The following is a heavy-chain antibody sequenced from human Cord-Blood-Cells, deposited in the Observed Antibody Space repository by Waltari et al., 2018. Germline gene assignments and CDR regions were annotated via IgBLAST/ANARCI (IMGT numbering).Heavy chain of an antibody. J-gene: IGHJ3*02. V-gene: IGHV2-26*01. CDR2: IFSNDEK. CDR3: ARIYWGPIAALEGRGAFDI. D-gene: IGHD6-6*01. Sequence: QVTLKESGPVLVKPTETLTLTCTVSGFSLSNARMGVSWLRPPPGKALEWLAHIFSNDEKSYSTSLKSRLTISKDTSKSQVVLTMTNMDPVDTATYYCARIYWGPIAALEGRGAFDIWGQGTMVTVSS. CDR1: GFSLSNARMG.